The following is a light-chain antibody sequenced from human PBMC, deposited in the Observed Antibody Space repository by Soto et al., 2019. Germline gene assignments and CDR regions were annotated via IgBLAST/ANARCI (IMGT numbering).Light chain of an antibody. V-gene: IGKV2-24*01. Sequence: DLVMTQTPLSSPVTLGQPASISCRSSQSLLHSDGNTYLSWLQQRPGQPPRLLIYKISNRLSGGPXRXNGSGAGTDFTLKISRVEADDVGVYYCMQATQYPPYTFGQGTKLEI. CDR3: MQATQYPPYT. CDR2: KIS. J-gene: IGKJ2*01. CDR1: QSLLHSDGNTY.